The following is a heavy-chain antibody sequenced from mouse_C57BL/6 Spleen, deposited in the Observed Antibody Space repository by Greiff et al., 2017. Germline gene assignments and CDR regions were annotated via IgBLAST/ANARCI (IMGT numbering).Heavy chain of an antibody. D-gene: IGHD2-4*01. CDR2: IYPRSGNT. CDR1: GYTFTSYG. Sequence: QVQLKESGAELARPGASVKLSCKASGYTFTSYGISWVKQRTGQGLEWIGEIYPRSGNTYYNEKFKGKATLTADKSSSTAYMELRSLTSEDSAVYFCARGDYDRGWYFDVWGTGTTVTVSA. V-gene: IGHV1-81*01. J-gene: IGHJ1*03. CDR3: ARGDYDRGWYFDV.